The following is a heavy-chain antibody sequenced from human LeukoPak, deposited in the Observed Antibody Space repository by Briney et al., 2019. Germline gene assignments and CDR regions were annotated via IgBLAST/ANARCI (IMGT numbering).Heavy chain of an antibody. CDR2: MDPNSGNT. Sequence: ASVKVSCKASGYTFTSYDINWVRQATGQGLEWMGWMDPNSGNTGYAQKFRGRVTMTRDTSISTAYMELSSLRSEDTAVYYCARLDSSSWYYFDYWGQGTLVTVSS. D-gene: IGHD6-13*01. J-gene: IGHJ4*02. CDR1: GYTFTSYD. V-gene: IGHV1-8*01. CDR3: ARLDSSSWYYFDY.